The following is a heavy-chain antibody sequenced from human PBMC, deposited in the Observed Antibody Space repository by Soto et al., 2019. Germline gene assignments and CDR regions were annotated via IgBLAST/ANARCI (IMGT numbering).Heavy chain of an antibody. CDR2: IYYSGST. CDR1: GGSISSSSYY. V-gene: IGHV4-39*01. Sequence: SETLSLTCTVSGGSISSSSYYWGWIRQPPGKGLEWIGSIYYSGSTYYNPSLKSRVTISVDTSKNQFSLKLSSVTAADAAVYYCARHGYYDSSGYYFDYWGQGTLVTVSS. CDR3: ARHGYYDSSGYYFDY. J-gene: IGHJ4*02. D-gene: IGHD3-22*01.